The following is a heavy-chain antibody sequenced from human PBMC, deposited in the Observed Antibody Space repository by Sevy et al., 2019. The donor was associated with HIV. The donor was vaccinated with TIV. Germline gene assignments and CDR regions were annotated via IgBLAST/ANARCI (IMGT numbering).Heavy chain of an antibody. D-gene: IGHD3-22*01. CDR3: ARDTYYYDSSGYYLFDY. J-gene: IGHJ4*02. CDR2: ISSRSSYI. V-gene: IGHV3-21*01. CDR1: GFTFSSYS. Sequence: GGSLRLSCAASGFTFSSYSMNWVRQAPGKGLEWVSSISSRSSYIYYADSVKGRFTISRDNAKNSLYLQMNSLRAEDTAVYYCARDTYYYDSSGYYLFDYWGQGTLVTVSS.